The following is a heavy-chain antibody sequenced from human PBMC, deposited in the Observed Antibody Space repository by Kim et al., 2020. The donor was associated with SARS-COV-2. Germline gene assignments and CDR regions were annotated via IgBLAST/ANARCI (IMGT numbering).Heavy chain of an antibody. CDR2: IYPGDSDT. CDR3: ARPRGYSGYAESFDY. D-gene: IGHD5-12*01. CDR1: GYSFTSYW. Sequence: GESLKIPCKGSGYSFTSYWIGWVRQMPGKGLEWMGIIYPGDSDTRYSPSFQGQVTISADKSISTAYLQWSSLKASDTAMYYCARPRGYSGYAESFDYWGQGTLVTVSS. V-gene: IGHV5-51*01. J-gene: IGHJ4*02.